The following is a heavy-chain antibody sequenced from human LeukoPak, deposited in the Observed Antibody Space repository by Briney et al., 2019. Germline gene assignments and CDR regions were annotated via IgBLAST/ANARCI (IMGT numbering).Heavy chain of an antibody. Sequence: GGSLRLSCAASGFTFSNYAMSWVRQAPGKGLEWVSLITSSGGSTYYADSVKGRFTISRDNSRNTLYLQMNSLRAEDTALYYCAKDYIIFKRCYSRWGQGTLVTVSS. J-gene: IGHJ4*02. V-gene: IGHV3-23*01. D-gene: IGHD2/OR15-2a*01. CDR3: AKDYIIFKRCYSR. CDR1: GFTFSNYA. CDR2: ITSSGGST.